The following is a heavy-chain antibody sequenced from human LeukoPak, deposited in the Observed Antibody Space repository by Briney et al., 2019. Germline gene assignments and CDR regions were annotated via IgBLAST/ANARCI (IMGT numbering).Heavy chain of an antibody. CDR3: ASYYYDSGFNY. CDR2: ISYDGSNK. V-gene: IGHV3-30*03. D-gene: IGHD3-22*01. J-gene: IGHJ4*02. CDR1: GFTFSSYG. Sequence: GGSLRLSCAASGFTFSSYGMHWVRQAPGKGLEWVAVISYDGSNKYYADSVKGRFTISRDNSKNTLYLQMNSLRAEDTAVYYCASYYYDSGFNYWGQGTLVTVSS.